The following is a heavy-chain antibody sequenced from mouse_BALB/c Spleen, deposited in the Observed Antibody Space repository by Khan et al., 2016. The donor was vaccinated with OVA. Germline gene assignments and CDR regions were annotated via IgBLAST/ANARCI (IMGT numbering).Heavy chain of an antibody. V-gene: IGHV2-2*01. Sequence: QVQLQQPGPGLVKPSQSLSITCTVSGFSLNTYGIHWIRQSQGKGLEWLGVIRSGGSTHYNGAFISRLNITKDNSKSQVFFKLSSLQADDTAIYXCARNSYMYDFTYWGQGTLVTVSA. CDR3: ARNSYMYDFTY. CDR2: IRSGGST. J-gene: IGHJ3*01. CDR1: GFSLNTYG. D-gene: IGHD2-14*01.